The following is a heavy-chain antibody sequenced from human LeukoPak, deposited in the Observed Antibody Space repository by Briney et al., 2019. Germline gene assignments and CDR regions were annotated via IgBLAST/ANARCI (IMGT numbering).Heavy chain of an antibody. Sequence: GGSLRLSCAAYGFTFSSSAMSWVPQAPGKGLEWVSAISGSGGSTYYADSVKGRFTISRDNSKNTLYLQMNSLRRECNAVYDCAIEQGFLEWLLGPKFDYWSQGTLVTVYS. CDR1: GFTFSSSA. V-gene: IGHV3-23*01. CDR2: ISGSGGST. D-gene: IGHD3-3*01. CDR3: AIEQGFLEWLLGPKFDY. J-gene: IGHJ4*02.